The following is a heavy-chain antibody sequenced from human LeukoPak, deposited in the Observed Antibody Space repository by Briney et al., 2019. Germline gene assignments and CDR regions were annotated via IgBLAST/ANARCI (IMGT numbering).Heavy chain of an antibody. Sequence: PGGSLRLSCAASGXTFSGSVMHWVRQASGKGLEWVGRIRSKANSYATAYAASVKGRFTISRDDSKNTAYLQMNSLKTEDTAVYYCTTFLIEAASEGFDYWGQGTLVTVSS. D-gene: IGHD6-13*01. V-gene: IGHV3-73*01. CDR2: IRSKANSYAT. CDR1: GXTFSGSV. J-gene: IGHJ4*02. CDR3: TTFLIEAASEGFDY.